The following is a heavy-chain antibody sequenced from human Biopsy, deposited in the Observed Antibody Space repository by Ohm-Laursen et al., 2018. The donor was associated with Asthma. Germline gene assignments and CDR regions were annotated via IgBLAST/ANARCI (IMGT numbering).Heavy chain of an antibody. CDR2: VYWTGST. D-gene: IGHD6-19*01. Sequence: TLSLTCSVFGGSISSFYWSWIRQSPEEGLEWMGYVYWTGSTNYNPSLKSRITMSVDTSKNRMFLELTSVTAADTAIYYCVRAVRNEQWLAPFDYWGQGKPATVSS. CDR1: GGSISSFY. J-gene: IGHJ4*02. CDR3: VRAVRNEQWLAPFDY. V-gene: IGHV4-59*01.